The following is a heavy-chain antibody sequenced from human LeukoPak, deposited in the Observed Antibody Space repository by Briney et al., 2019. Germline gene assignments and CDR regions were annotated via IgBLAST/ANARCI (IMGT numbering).Heavy chain of an antibody. Sequence: PGGSLRLSCAASGFTFSSYAMSWVRQAPGKGLEWVSAISGSGGSTYYADSVKGRFTISRDNAKNSLYLQMNSLRAEDTAVYYCARAEYSSGWYTGYFDYWGQGTLVTVSS. CDR2: ISGSGGST. D-gene: IGHD6-19*01. CDR3: ARAEYSSGWYTGYFDY. J-gene: IGHJ4*02. V-gene: IGHV3-23*01. CDR1: GFTFSSYA.